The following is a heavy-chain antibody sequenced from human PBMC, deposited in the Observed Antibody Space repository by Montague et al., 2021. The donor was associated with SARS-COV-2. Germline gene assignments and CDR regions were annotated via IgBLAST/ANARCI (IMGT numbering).Heavy chain of an antibody. CDR3: AREGGWLSRGSYYFDY. D-gene: IGHD3-22*01. V-gene: IGHV4-39*07. CDR1: GGSISSSSYY. CDR2: IYYSGST. J-gene: IGHJ4*02. Sequence: SETLSLTCTVSGGSISSSSYYWGWIRQPAGKGLEWIGSIYYSGSTYYXPSLKSRVTISVDTSKNQFSLKLSSVTAADTAVYYCAREGGWLSRGSYYFDYWGQGTLVTVSS.